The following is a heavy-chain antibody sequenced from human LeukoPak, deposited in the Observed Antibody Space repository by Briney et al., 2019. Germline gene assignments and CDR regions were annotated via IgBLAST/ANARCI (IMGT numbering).Heavy chain of an antibody. CDR2: IYYSGSS. Sequence: SETLSLTCTVSGGSISSYYWSWIRQPPGKGLEWIGYIYYSGSSNYNPSLKSRVTISVDTSKNQFSLKLSSVTAADTAVYYCARGVTATPFDYWGQGTLVTVSS. D-gene: IGHD2-21*02. J-gene: IGHJ4*02. CDR1: GGSISSYY. V-gene: IGHV4-59*08. CDR3: ARGVTATPFDY.